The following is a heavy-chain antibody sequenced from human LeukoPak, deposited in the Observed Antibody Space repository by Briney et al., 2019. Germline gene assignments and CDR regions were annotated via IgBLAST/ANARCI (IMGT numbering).Heavy chain of an antibody. D-gene: IGHD6-19*01. CDR1: GFTVSSNY. CDR3: AKEAPPGIAVAGRVY. Sequence: GGSLRLSCAASGFTVSSNYMSWVRQAPGKGLEWVSVIYSGGSTYYADSVKGRFTISRDNSKNTVYLEMNSLRAEDTAVYFCAKEAPPGIAVAGRVYWGQGTLVTVSS. CDR2: IYSGGST. V-gene: IGHV3-53*01. J-gene: IGHJ4*02.